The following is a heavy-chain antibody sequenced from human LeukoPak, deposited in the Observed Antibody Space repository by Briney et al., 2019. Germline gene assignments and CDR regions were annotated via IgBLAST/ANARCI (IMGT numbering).Heavy chain of an antibody. D-gene: IGHD3-10*01. J-gene: IGHJ6*02. CDR2: FDPEDGET. CDR1: GYTLTELS. V-gene: IGHV1-24*01. CDR3: ATGDYYGSGTDGMDV. Sequence: GASVKVSCKVSGYTLTELSMHWVRQTPGKGLEWMGGFDPEDGETIYAQKFQGRVTMTEDTSTDTAYMELSSLRSEDTAVYYCATGDYYGSGTDGMDVWGQGTTVTVSS.